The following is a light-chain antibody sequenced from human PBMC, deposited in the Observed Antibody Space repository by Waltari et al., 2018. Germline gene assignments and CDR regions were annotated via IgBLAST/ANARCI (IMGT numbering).Light chain of an antibody. CDR1: ESVSDW. CDR2: DVS. CDR3: QHYSHSSPWT. Sequence: DIQMTQSPSTLSASVGDRVTITCRASESVSDWLAWYQQKPGKAPELLFFDVSNLKSGVPSRFSGRGSGTEFTLTISSLQPDDFATYYCQHYSHSSPWTFGQGTKVEIK. V-gene: IGKV1-5*01. J-gene: IGKJ1*01.